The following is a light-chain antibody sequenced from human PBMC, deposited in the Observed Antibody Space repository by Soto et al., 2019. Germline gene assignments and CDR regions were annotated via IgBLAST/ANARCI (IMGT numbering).Light chain of an antibody. J-gene: IGKJ4*01. Sequence: IVMTQSPDSLAVSLGERATINCKSSQTVLYSSNNKNCLAWYQQKPGQAPRLLIYGASSRATGIPDRFSGSGSGTDFTLTISRLEPEDFAVYYCQQYGSSPLTFGGGTKVDI. V-gene: IGKV4-1*01. CDR2: GAS. CDR1: QTVLYSSNNKNC. CDR3: QQYGSSPLT.